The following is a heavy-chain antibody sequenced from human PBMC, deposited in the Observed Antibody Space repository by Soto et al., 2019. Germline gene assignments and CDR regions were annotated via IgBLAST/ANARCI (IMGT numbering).Heavy chain of an antibody. CDR3: VRGPRWLQPYYFDS. CDR1: GFAFNNHS. Sequence: PVGSLRLSCVVSGFAFNNHSMAWVRQAPGKGLEWVASISTTSTYKYHADSMKGRITVSRDNSQNSLFLQMDRLRVDDTAVYYCVRGPRWLQPYYFDSWGQGTRVTVSS. D-gene: IGHD6-19*01. V-gene: IGHV3-21*01. CDR2: ISTTSTYK. J-gene: IGHJ4*02.